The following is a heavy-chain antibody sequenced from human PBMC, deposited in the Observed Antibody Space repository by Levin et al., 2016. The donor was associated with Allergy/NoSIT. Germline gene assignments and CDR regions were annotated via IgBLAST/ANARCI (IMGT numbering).Heavy chain of an antibody. CDR2: SYYSGRT. CDR3: ARHLIMGATGY. J-gene: IGHJ4*02. Sequence: WIRQPPGKGLEWIGNSYYSGRTYYNPSLKSRVIISVDTSKNQFSLKLSSVTAADTAVYYCARHLIMGATGYWGQGTLVTVSS. D-gene: IGHD1-26*01. V-gene: IGHV4-39*01.